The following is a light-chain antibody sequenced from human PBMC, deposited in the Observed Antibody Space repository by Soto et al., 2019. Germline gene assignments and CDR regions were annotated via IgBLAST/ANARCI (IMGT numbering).Light chain of an antibody. CDR2: GAS. CDR3: QQFGSSPFT. J-gene: IGKJ3*01. CDR1: QSVSSGY. Sequence: IVFTQSPGTLSLSPGERATLSCRASQSVSSGYLAWYQQKPGQAPRLLIYGASSRATGIPDRFSGSGSGTDFTLTISRLEPEDFEVYYCQQFGSSPFTFGPGTKVDIK. V-gene: IGKV3-20*01.